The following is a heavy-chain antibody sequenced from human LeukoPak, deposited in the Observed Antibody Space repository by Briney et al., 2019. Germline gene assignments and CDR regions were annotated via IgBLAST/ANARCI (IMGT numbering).Heavy chain of an antibody. J-gene: IGHJ4*02. D-gene: IGHD6-13*01. Sequence: PGGSLRLSCAASGFTFSSYWMSWVRQAPGKGLEWVSGISVSSGNTHYADSVKGRFTISRDTSKNTVYLQMNSLRVDDTAVYYCAKKGSREFDYWGQGTLVTVSS. CDR1: GFTFSSYW. CDR2: ISVSSGNT. CDR3: AKKGSREFDY. V-gene: IGHV3-23*01.